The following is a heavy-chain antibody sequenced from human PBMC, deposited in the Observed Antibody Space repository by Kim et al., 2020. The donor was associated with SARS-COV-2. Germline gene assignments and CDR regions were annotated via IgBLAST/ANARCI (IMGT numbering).Heavy chain of an antibody. V-gene: IGHV3-66*01. CDR3: ARDGGYGDSNWFDP. D-gene: IGHD4-17*01. J-gene: IGHJ5*02. Sequence: HVDSVEGRLTISRDNSKNTLYRQMNSLRVEDTAVYYGARDGGYGDSNWFDPWGQGTLVTVS.